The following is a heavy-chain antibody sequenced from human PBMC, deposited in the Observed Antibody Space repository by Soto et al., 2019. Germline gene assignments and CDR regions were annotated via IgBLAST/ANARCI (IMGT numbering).Heavy chain of an antibody. V-gene: IGHV4-31*03. J-gene: IGHJ4*02. Sequence: SETLSLTCTVSGGSISSDAYYWNWIRQQPRKGLEWIGYVYHSGTTYLNPSLKSRVTISVDTSKNHFSLNLSSVAPADTAVYYCARGTYLSGSYYFDYWGQGTLVTVSS. CDR3: ARGTYLSGSYYFDY. CDR2: VYHSGTT. CDR1: GGSISSDAYY. D-gene: IGHD3-10*01.